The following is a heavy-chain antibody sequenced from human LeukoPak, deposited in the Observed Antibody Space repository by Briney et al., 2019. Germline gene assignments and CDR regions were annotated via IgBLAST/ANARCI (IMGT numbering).Heavy chain of an antibody. CDR3: AKMASMAFDY. V-gene: IGHV3-23*01. CDR1: GFTFSTYA. CDR2: ISGSGGTT. J-gene: IGHJ4*02. D-gene: IGHD2-21*01. Sequence: PGGSLRLSCAASGFTFSTYAMSWVRQAPGKGLELVSIISGSGGTTYYPDSVKGRFTISRDNSKNTLYLQMNSLRAEETALYYCAKMASMAFDYWGQGALVSVSS.